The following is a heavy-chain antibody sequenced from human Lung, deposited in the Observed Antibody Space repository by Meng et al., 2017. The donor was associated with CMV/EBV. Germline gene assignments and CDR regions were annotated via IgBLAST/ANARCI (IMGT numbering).Heavy chain of an antibody. Sequence: SETLSLXXTVSGGSISSYYWSWIRQPPGKGLEWIGYIYYSGSTNYNPSLKSRVTISVDTSKNQFSLKLSSVTAADTAVYYCASWGYSSSWYYFDYWGQVTXITVSS. J-gene: IGHJ4*02. V-gene: IGHV4-59*01. CDR3: ASWGYSSSWYYFDY. CDR2: IYYSGST. CDR1: GGSISSYY. D-gene: IGHD6-13*01.